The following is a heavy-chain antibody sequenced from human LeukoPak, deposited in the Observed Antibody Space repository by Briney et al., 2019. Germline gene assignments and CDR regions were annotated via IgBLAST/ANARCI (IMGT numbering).Heavy chain of an antibody. Sequence: QPGGSLRLSCAASGFAFSTYAMSWVRQAPGKGLEWVSALSGSGASTYYADSVKGRFTISRDNSKNTLYLQMNSLRAEDTAVYYCAKDQSYGLDYWGQGTLVTVSS. CDR3: AKDQSYGLDY. CDR2: LSGSGAST. J-gene: IGHJ4*02. V-gene: IGHV3-23*01. D-gene: IGHD5-18*01. CDR1: GFAFSTYA.